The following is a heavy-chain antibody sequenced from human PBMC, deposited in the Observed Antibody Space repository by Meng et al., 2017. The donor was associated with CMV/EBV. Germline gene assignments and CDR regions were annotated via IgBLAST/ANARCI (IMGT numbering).Heavy chain of an antibody. J-gene: IGHJ4*02. Sequence: QWQLKGSGPGLVNPSETLSLTSTGAVGSISSYYWSWIRQPAGKGLEWIGRIYTSGSTNYNPSLKSRDTMSVDTSKNQFSLKLSSVTAADTAVYYCARGGLYYYDSSGHFDYWGQGTLVTVSS. CDR1: VGSISSYY. V-gene: IGHV4-4*07. CDR2: IYTSGST. CDR3: ARGGLYYYDSSGHFDY. D-gene: IGHD3-22*01.